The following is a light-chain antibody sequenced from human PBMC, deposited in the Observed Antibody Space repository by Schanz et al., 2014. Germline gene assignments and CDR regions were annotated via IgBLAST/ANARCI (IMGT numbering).Light chain of an antibody. CDR2: WAS. J-gene: IGKJ4*01. V-gene: IGKV4-1*01. CDR1: QSVFYDSNEKNY. Sequence: DIVVTQSPDSLAVSLGERATFNCKSSQSVFYDSNEKNYLAWYQQKPGQAPKLLIYWASTRDSGVPDRFSGSGSGTDFSLTISSLQAEDVAVYYCQQYLDTPLLTFGGGTKVEIK. CDR3: QQYLDTPLLT.